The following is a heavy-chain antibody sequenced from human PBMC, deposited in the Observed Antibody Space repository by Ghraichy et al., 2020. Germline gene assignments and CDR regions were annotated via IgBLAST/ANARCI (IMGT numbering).Heavy chain of an antibody. CDR2: IYHSGST. D-gene: IGHD1-26*01. J-gene: IGHJ4*02. CDR3: ARDSSGSYYRHGNDY. Sequence: SETLSLTCTVSGYSISSGYYWGWIRQPPGKGLEWIGSIYHSGSTYYNPSLKSRVTISVDTSKNQFSLKLSSVTAADTAVYYCARDSSGSYYRHGNDYWGQGTLVTVSS. CDR1: GYSISSGYY. V-gene: IGHV4-38-2*02.